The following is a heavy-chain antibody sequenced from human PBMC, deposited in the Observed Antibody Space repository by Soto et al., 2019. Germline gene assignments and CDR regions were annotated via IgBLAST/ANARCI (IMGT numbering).Heavy chain of an antibody. CDR2: ISAYNGNT. D-gene: IGHD3-3*01. Sequence: ASVKVSCKASGYTFTSYDISWVRQAPGQGLEWMGWISAYNGNTNYAQKLQGRVTMTTDTSTSPDYMELRSLRSDDTDVYYCARIVLEWLTPGRAFDIWGQGTMVNVSS. CDR3: ARIVLEWLTPGRAFDI. CDR1: GYTFTSYD. V-gene: IGHV1-18*01. J-gene: IGHJ3*02.